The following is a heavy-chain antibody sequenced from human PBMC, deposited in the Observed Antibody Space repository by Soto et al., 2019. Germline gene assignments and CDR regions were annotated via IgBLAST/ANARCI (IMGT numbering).Heavy chain of an antibody. CDR1: SGSISSGGYY. J-gene: IGHJ3*02. CDR2: IFYTGST. CDR3: ARDRYGDSEVGNHNAYDI. D-gene: IGHD4-17*01. Sequence: QVRLQESGPGLVKPSQTLSLTCTVSSGSISSGGYYWSWIRQHPGKGLEWIGHIFYTGSTYYNPSLRSRVTISVDTSQNLLSLSLRAVPATDTAADYCARDRYGDSEVGNHNAYDIWGQGTMVTVSS. V-gene: IGHV4-31*03.